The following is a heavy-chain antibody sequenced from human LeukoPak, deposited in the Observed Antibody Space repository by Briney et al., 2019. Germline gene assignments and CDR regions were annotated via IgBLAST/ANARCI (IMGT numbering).Heavy chain of an antibody. CDR3: ARVYGGNSVYYYYYMDV. CDR1: GGSISSYY. J-gene: IGHJ6*03. Sequence: SETLSLTCTVSGGSISSYYWSWIWQPPGKGLEWIGYIYYSGSTNYNPSLKGRVTISVDTSKNQFSLKLSSVTAADTAAYYCARVYGGNSVYYYYYMDVWGKGTTVTVSS. V-gene: IGHV4-59*01. D-gene: IGHD4-23*01. CDR2: IYYSGST.